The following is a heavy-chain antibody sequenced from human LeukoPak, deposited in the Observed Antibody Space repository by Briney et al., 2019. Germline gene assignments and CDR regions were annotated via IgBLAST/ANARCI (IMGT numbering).Heavy chain of an antibody. Sequence: PGGSLRLSCAASGSTFSGYGMHWVRQAPGKGLEWVAVIYYDGNNKYYADSVKGRFTISRDNPKNTLYLQMNSLRAEDTAVYYCARWGSGTYNAYDHYGMDVWGQGTTVTVSS. CDR3: ARWGSGTYNAYDHYGMDV. CDR2: IYYDGNNK. J-gene: IGHJ6*02. V-gene: IGHV3-33*01. D-gene: IGHD3-10*01. CDR1: GSTFSGYG.